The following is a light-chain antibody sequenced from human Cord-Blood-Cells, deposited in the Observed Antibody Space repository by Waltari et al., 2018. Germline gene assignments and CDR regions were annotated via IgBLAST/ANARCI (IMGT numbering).Light chain of an antibody. J-gene: IGLJ2*01. V-gene: IGLV2-14*01. CDR3: SSYTSSSTEVV. CDR1: SSDVGGSNY. Sequence: QSALTQPASVSGSPGPSTTIPCTGPSSDVGGSNYVSWYQQHPGKAPKLMIYDVSNRPAGVSNRFSGSKSGNTASLTISGLQAEDEADYYCSSYTSSSTEVVFGGGTKLTVL. CDR2: DVS.